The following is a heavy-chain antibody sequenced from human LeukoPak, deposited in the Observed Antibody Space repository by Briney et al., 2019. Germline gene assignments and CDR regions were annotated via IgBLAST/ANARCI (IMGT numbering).Heavy chain of an antibody. V-gene: IGHV3-7*01. CDR3: TKGRSNHY. CDR2: INQDGSEN. J-gene: IGHJ4*02. Sequence: PGGSLRLSCAAPGFTFSDFWMGWVRQAPGKGLEWVANINQDGSENYYVDSVKGRLTISRDNAKTSLYLQMNSLRAEDTAVYYCTKGRSNHYWGQGTLVTVST. CDR1: GFTFSDFW. D-gene: IGHD3-10*01.